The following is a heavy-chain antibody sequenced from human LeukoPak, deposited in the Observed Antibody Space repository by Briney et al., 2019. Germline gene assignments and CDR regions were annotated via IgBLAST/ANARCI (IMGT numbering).Heavy chain of an antibody. D-gene: IGHD2-15*01. CDR2: IYPGDSDT. J-gene: IGHJ4*02. CDR3: ARAPGYCSGGSCYYFDY. Sequence: GESLKISCKGSGYSFTCYWIGWVRQMPGKGLEWMGIIYPGDSDTRYSPSFQGQVTISADKSISTAYLQWSSLKASDTAMYYCARAPGYCSGGSCYYFDYWGQGTLVTVSS. CDR1: GYSFTCYW. V-gene: IGHV5-51*01.